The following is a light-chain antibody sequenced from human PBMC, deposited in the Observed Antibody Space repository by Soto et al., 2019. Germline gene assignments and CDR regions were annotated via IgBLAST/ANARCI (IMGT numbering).Light chain of an antibody. CDR2: GAS. CDR1: QSIFNNY. Sequence: EIVLTQSPGTLSLSPRERATLSCRASQSIFNNYLAWYQQKPGQAPRLLVYGASFRVTGIPDRFSGSGSGTDFTLTISRLEPEDFAVYYCQQYGGSPFTFGQGTRLEIK. J-gene: IGKJ2*01. V-gene: IGKV3-20*01. CDR3: QQYGGSPFT.